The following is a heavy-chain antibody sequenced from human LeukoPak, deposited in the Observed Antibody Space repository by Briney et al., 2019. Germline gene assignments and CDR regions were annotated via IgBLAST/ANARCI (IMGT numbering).Heavy chain of an antibody. J-gene: IGHJ4*02. CDR2: LYHSGST. V-gene: IGHV4-38-2*01. CDR3: ATLLSDYGAHYFDS. CDR1: DSSISSGYF. D-gene: IGHD4-17*01. Sequence: SETLSLTCAVSDSSISSGYFWGWIRQPPGKGLEWVGTLYHSGSTYYNPSLKSRVAISLDTSKTQFSLKLSSVTAADTALYYCATLLSDYGAHYFDSWGQGVLVTVSS.